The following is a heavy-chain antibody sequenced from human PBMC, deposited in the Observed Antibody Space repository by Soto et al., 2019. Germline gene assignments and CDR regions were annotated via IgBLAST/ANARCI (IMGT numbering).Heavy chain of an antibody. CDR3: ARGPPLL. CDR1: GGSISSGGYS. CDR2: MYHSGST. V-gene: IGHV4-30-2*01. J-gene: IGHJ4*02. Sequence: SETLSLTCAVSGGSISSGGYSWSWIRQPPGKGLEWIGYMYHSGSTYYNPSLKSRVTISIDRSKNQFSLKLSSVTAADTAVYYCARGPPLLWGQGTLVTVSS.